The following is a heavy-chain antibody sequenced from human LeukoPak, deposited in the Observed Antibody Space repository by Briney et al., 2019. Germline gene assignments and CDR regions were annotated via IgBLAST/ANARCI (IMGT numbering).Heavy chain of an antibody. D-gene: IGHD3-22*01. J-gene: IGHJ4*02. Sequence: PGGSLRLSCAASGFTFSSYAMHWVCQAPGKGLEWMAVISYDGSNKYYADSVKGRFTISRDNSKNTLYLQMNSLRAEDTAVYYCARDLSSGYYGYWGQGTLVTVSS. CDR3: ARDLSSGYYGY. CDR2: ISYDGSNK. CDR1: GFTFSSYA. V-gene: IGHV3-30*14.